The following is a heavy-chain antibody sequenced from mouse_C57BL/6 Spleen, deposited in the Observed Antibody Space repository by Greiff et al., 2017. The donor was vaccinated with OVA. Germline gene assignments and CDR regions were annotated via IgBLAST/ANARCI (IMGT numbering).Heavy chain of an antibody. Sequence: QVQLKQPGAELVKPGASVKLSCKASGYTFTSYWMQWVKQRPGQGLEWIGEIDPSDSYTNYNQKFKGKATLTVDTSSSTAYMQLSSLTSEDSAVYYCARRVYYYGSSHWYFDVWGTGTTVTVSS. CDR2: IDPSDSYT. V-gene: IGHV1-50*01. D-gene: IGHD1-1*01. J-gene: IGHJ1*03. CDR3: ARRVYYYGSSHWYFDV. CDR1: GYTFTSYW.